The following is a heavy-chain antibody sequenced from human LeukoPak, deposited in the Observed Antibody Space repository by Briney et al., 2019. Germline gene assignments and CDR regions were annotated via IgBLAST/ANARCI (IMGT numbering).Heavy chain of an antibody. CDR2: INPNSGGT. V-gene: IGHV1-2*02. CDR1: GYTFTGYY. J-gene: IGHJ4*02. D-gene: IGHD6-19*01. Sequence: VASVKVSCKASGYTFTGYYIHWVRQAPGQGLEWMGWINPNSGGTNYAQKFQGRVTMTRDTSISTAYMELSRLRPDDTAVYYCAREPDNIGWPKFDYWGQGTLVTVSS. CDR3: AREPDNIGWPKFDY.